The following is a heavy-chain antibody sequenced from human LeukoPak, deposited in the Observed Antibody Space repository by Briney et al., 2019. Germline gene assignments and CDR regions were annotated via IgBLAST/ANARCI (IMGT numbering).Heavy chain of an antibody. CDR3: VYSSGPAPEDAFDI. CDR2: IYYSGST. CDR1: GGSISSYY. D-gene: IGHD6-19*01. J-gene: IGHJ3*02. V-gene: IGHV4-59*01. Sequence: KRSETLSLTCTVSGGSISSYYWSWIRQPPGKGLEWIGYIYYSGSTNYNPSLKSRVTISVDTSKNQFSLKLSSVTAADTAVYYCVYSSGPAPEDAFDIWGQGTMVTVSS.